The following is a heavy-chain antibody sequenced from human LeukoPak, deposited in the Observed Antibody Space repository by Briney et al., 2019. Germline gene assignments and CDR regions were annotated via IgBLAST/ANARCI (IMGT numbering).Heavy chain of an antibody. CDR2: IHYSGST. CDR3: ARGMRYSESYVVEY. Sequence: SETLSLTCTVSGGSISSYYWSWIRQPPGKELEWIGYIHYSGSTNYNPSLKSRVTMSVDTSKNQFSLKLTSVTAADTAVYYCARGMRYSESYVVEYWGQGTLVTVSS. D-gene: IGHD1-26*01. CDR1: GGSISSYY. J-gene: IGHJ4*02. V-gene: IGHV4-59*01.